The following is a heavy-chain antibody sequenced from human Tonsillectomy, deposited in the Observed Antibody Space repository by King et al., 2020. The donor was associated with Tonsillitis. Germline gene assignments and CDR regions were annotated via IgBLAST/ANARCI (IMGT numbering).Heavy chain of an antibody. J-gene: IGHJ3*02. CDR1: GYIFSDYS. D-gene: IGHD4-23*01. CDR2: IDCNNDDT. Sequence: VQLVESGAEVKKPGASVTVSCTTSGYIFSDYSIHWVRQAPGQGLEWLGWIDCNNDDTNYAQNLQGRFTMTRDTATTTAYMELDTLRCDDTALYYCARMVTPVVTGAFDIWGQGTMVTVSS. CDR3: ARMVTPVVTGAFDI. V-gene: IGHV1-2*02.